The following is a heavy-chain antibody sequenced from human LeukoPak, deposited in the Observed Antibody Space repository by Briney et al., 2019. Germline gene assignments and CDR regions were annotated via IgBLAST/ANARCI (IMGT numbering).Heavy chain of an antibody. J-gene: IGHJ5*02. CDR1: GFTFSDYY. Sequence: GGSLRLSCAASGFTFSDYYMNWIRRAPGKGLEWVSYISSSGSTIYYADSVKGRFTISRDNAKNSLYLQMNSLRAEDTAVYYCARDSSGWYHWFDPWGQGTLVTVSS. D-gene: IGHD6-19*01. V-gene: IGHV3-11*04. CDR2: ISSSGSTI. CDR3: ARDSSGWYHWFDP.